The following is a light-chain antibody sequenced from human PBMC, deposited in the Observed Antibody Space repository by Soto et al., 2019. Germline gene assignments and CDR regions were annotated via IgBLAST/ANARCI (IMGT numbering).Light chain of an antibody. CDR2: VRSDGSH. Sequence: QPVLTQSPSASASLGASVNLTCTLSSGHSYYTIAWHQQQPEKGPRYLMKVRSDGSHTKGDGIPDRFSGSSSGAERYLTISSLQSEDEADYYCQTWGAFGPGTKVTVL. V-gene: IGLV4-69*01. CDR1: SGHSYYT. J-gene: IGLJ1*01. CDR3: QTWGA.